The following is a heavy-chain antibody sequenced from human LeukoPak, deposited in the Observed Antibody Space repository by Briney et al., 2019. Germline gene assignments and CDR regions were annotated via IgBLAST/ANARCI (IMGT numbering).Heavy chain of an antibody. D-gene: IGHD3-10*01. CDR3: ARGGSWFAP. CDR1: GFTFSVYW. CDR2: IKEDGSEK. Sequence: PGGSLRLSCVASGFTFSVYWMSWVRQAPGKGLEWVANIKEDGSEKYYVDSVKGRFTISRDNAKNSLYLQMSSLRAEDTAVYYCARGGSWFAPWGQATLVTVSS. J-gene: IGHJ5*02. V-gene: IGHV3-7*01.